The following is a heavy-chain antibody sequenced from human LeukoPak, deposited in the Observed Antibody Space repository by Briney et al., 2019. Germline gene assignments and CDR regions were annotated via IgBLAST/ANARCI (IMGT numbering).Heavy chain of an antibody. V-gene: IGHV1-18*01. J-gene: IGHJ4*02. CDR2: ISAYNGNT. Sequence: GASVKVSCKASGYTFTSYGISWVRQAPGQGLEWMGWISAYNGNTNYAQKLQGRVTMTTDTSTSTAYMELRSLRSDDTAVYYCARLDLWYSSGWREGDYWGQGTLVTVSS. D-gene: IGHD6-19*01. CDR3: ARLDLWYSSGWREGDY. CDR1: GYTFTSYG.